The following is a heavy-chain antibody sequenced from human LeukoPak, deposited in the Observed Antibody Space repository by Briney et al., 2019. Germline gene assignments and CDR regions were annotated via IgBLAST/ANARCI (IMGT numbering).Heavy chain of an antibody. Sequence: SETLSLTCTVSGDSISSYYWSWIRQPPGKGLEWIGYIYYSGSTNYNPSLKSRVTISVGTSKNQFSLKLSSVTAADTAVYYCARVGYYNGFDYWGQGTLVTVSS. V-gene: IGHV4-59*12. J-gene: IGHJ4*02. CDR3: ARVGYYNGFDY. CDR1: GDSISSYY. CDR2: IYYSGST. D-gene: IGHD3-9*01.